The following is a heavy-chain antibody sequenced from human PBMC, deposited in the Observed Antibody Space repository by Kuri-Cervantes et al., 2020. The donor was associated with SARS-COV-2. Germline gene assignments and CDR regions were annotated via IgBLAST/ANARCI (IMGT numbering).Heavy chain of an antibody. J-gene: IGHJ4*02. D-gene: IGHD2-2*01. CDR1: GFTFSSYS. Sequence: GGSLRLSCAASGFTFSSYSMNWVRQAPGKGLEWVSCISSSSYIYYADTVKGRFTISRDNAKNTAYLQMNSLKTEDTAVYYCARNPYCSSSSCHPGYWGQGTLVTVSS. V-gene: IGHV3-21*04. CDR2: ISSSSYI. CDR3: ARNPYCSSSSCHPGY.